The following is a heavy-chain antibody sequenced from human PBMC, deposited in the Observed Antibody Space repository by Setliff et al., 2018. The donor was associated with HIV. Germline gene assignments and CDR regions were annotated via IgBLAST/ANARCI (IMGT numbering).Heavy chain of an antibody. V-gene: IGHV4-59*01. Sequence: SETLSLTCIVSGGSISNYYWGWIRQSPGKGLEWIGFIHHSGSTNYNPSLESRVTISLDTANNQFSLKLRSVTAADTAVYYCARDKGVVVTRGYNWFDPWGQGTLVTVTS. CDR1: GGSISNYY. J-gene: IGHJ5*02. D-gene: IGHD2-15*01. CDR2: IHHSGST. CDR3: ARDKGVVVTRGYNWFDP.